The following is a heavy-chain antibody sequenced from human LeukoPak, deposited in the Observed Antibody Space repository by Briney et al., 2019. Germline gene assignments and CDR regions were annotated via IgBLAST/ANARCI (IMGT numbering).Heavy chain of an antibody. Sequence: SETLSLTCTVSGGSISSSSYYWGWIRQPPGKGLEWIGSIYYSGSTYYNPSLKSRVTISVDTSKNQFSLKLSSVTAADTAVYYCASDYGATPGAFDIWGQGTMVTVSS. CDR1: GGSISSSSYY. CDR3: ASDYGATPGAFDI. D-gene: IGHD4-17*01. V-gene: IGHV4-39*07. CDR2: IYYSGST. J-gene: IGHJ3*02.